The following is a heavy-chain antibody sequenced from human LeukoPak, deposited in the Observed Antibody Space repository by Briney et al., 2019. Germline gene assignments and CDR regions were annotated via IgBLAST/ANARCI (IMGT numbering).Heavy chain of an antibody. D-gene: IGHD3-10*01. CDR1: GGTFSSYA. CDR2: IIPIFGTA. CDR3: ARGGAQRYGSLFDH. V-gene: IGHV1-69*01. Sequence: GSSVKVSCKASGGTFSSYAISWVRQAPGQGLEWMGGIIPIFGTANYAQKFQGRVTITADESTSTAYMELSSLRSEDTAVYYCARGGAQRYGSLFDHWGQGTLVTVSS. J-gene: IGHJ4*02.